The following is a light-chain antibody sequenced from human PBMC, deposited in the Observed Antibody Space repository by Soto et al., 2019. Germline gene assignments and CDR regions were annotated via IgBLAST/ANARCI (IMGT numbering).Light chain of an antibody. CDR3: QTYDSSLSDVI. J-gene: IGLJ2*01. V-gene: IGLV1-40*01. CDR1: SSNIGAGYD. Sequence: QSVLTQPPSVSGAPGQRVTISCTGSSSNIGAGYDVHWYQQFPGTAPKLLIYVNTNRPSGVPDRFSGSKSDTSASLAITGLQAEDEADYYCQTYDSSLSDVIFGEGTKLTVL. CDR2: VNT.